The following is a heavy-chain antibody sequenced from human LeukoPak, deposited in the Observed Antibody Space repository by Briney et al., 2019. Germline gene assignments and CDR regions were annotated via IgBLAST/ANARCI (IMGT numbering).Heavy chain of an antibody. D-gene: IGHD2-15*01. CDR3: AKGGGGGTYYAASDY. CDR1: GFTFSSSA. CDR2: SSTNDNGT. Sequence: PGGSPRLSCVASGFTFSSSAMSWVRQAPGKGLEWVSTSSTNDNGTYYADSVKGRFTISRDNSRNTLHLQLNSLRAEDTALYYCAKGGGGGTYYAASDYWGQGTLVTVSS. J-gene: IGHJ4*02. V-gene: IGHV3-23*01.